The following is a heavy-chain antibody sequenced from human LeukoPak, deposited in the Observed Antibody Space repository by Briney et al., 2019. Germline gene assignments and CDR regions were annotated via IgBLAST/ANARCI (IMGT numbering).Heavy chain of an antibody. Sequence: ASVKVSCKVSGYTLTELSMHWVRQAPGKGLEWMGGFDPEDGETIYAQKFQGRVTMTEDTSIDTAYMELSSLRSEDTAVYYCATDRIVVVPAAMRRYYYYYMDVWGKGTTVTASS. D-gene: IGHD2-2*01. J-gene: IGHJ6*03. CDR3: ATDRIVVVPAAMRRYYYYYMDV. CDR1: GYTLTELS. V-gene: IGHV1-24*01. CDR2: FDPEDGET.